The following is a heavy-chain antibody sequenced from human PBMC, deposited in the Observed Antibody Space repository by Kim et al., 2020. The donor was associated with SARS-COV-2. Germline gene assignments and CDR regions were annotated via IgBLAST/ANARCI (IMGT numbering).Heavy chain of an antibody. V-gene: IGHV3-53*01. J-gene: IGHJ1*01. CDR1: GFAVSNNW. D-gene: IGHD1-26*01. CDR3: AKNLGGGATDCF. CDR2: IYTGGST. Sequence: GGSLRLSCAASGFAVSNNWMSWVRQAPGKGLEWISVIYTGGSTSYVDSVKGRFTVSRDNSKNILYLQMNSLRAEDTAIYYCAKNLGGGATDCFWGQGTLVTVSS.